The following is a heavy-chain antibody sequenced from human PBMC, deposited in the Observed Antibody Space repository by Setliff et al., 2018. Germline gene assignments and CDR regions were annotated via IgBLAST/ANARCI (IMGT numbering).Heavy chain of an antibody. J-gene: IGHJ5*02. CDR1: GYTLTELS. D-gene: IGHD3-9*01. CDR3: ARSNYDILTRNWFDP. V-gene: IGHV1-2*06. Sequence: SVKVSCKVSGYTLTELSRHWVRQAPGQGLEWMGRINPNSGGTNYAQKFQGRVTMTRDTSISTAYMELSRLRSDDTAVYYCARSNYDILTRNWFDPWGQGTLVTVSS. CDR2: INPNSGGT.